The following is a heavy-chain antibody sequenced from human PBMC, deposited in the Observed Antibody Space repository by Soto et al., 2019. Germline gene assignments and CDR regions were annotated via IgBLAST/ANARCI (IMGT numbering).Heavy chain of an antibody. D-gene: IGHD2-2*01. Sequence: PGGSLRLSCAASGFTFTNAWMNWVRQAPGKGLEWVSAISGSGGSTYYADSVKGRFTISRDNSKNTLYLQMNSLRAEDTAVYYCAKEVPILGYCSSTSCSDYWGQGTLVTVSS. CDR1: GFTFTNAW. CDR3: AKEVPILGYCSSTSCSDY. V-gene: IGHV3-23*01. J-gene: IGHJ4*02. CDR2: ISGSGGST.